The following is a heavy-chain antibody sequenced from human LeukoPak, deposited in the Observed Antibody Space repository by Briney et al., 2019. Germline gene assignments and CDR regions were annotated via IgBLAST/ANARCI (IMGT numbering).Heavy chain of an antibody. CDR3: ARDRNRAVATI. V-gene: IGHV4-38-2*02. Sequence: SETLSLTCTVSGYSISSGYYWGWIRQPPGKGLEWIGSIYHSGSTYYNPSLKSRVTISVDTSKNQFSLKLSSVTAADTAVYYCARDRNRAVATIWGQGTLVTVSS. CDR1: GYSISSGYY. J-gene: IGHJ4*02. CDR2: IYHSGST. D-gene: IGHD1-14*01.